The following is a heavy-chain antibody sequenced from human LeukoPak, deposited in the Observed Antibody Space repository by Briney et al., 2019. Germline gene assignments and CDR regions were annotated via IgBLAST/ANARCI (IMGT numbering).Heavy chain of an antibody. J-gene: IGHJ5*02. D-gene: IGHD6-13*01. Sequence: SVSVSCKAPGGTFSSYAISWVRQAPGQGLERMGRIIPILGIANYAQKFQRRVTITADKSTSTAYMELSSLRSEDTAVDYCARVIIAAAGNWFDPWGQGTLVTVSS. V-gene: IGHV1-69*04. CDR1: GGTFSSYA. CDR3: ARVIIAAAGNWFDP. CDR2: IIPILGIA.